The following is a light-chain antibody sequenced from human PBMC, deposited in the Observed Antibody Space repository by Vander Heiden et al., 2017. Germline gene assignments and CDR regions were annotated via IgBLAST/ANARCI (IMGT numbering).Light chain of an antibody. CDR3: AAWDDSLNGLYV. CDR1: SPNIGSNT. CDR2: SNN. J-gene: IGLJ1*01. Sequence: QSVLTQPPSASGTAVQRVTIPCSGSSPNIGSNTVNWYQQLPGTAPKLLIYSNNQRPSGVPDRFSGSKSGTSASLAISGLQSEDEADYYCAAWDDSLNGLYVFGTGTKVTVL. V-gene: IGLV1-44*01.